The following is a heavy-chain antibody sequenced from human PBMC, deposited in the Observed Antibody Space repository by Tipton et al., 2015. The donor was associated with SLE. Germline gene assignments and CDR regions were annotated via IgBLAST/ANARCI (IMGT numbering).Heavy chain of an antibody. CDR3: ARGAFGYSYGTLDY. CDR1: GFTFSSYA. D-gene: IGHD5-18*01. V-gene: IGHV3-23*01. J-gene: IGHJ4*02. CDR2: LSDSGSYK. Sequence: GSLRLSCAASGFTFSSYAMSWVRQAPGKGLEWVSTLSDSGSYKFYADSVKGRITITRDNAKNSLYLQMNSLRAEDAAVYYCARGAFGYSYGTLDYWGQGTLVTVSS.